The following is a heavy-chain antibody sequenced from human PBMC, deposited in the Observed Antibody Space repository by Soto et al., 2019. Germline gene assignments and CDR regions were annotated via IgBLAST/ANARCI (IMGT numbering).Heavy chain of an antibody. D-gene: IGHD5-12*01. CDR3: ARWGPAGSGYVWANLPEGTTGYFDY. Sequence: GASVKVSCKASGYTFTSYYMHCVRQAPGQGLEWMGIINPSGGSTSYAQKFQGRVTMTRDTSTSTVYMELSSLRSEDTAVYYCARWGPAGSGYVWANLPEGTTGYFDYWGQGTLVTVSS. CDR1: GYTFTSYY. V-gene: IGHV1-46*03. J-gene: IGHJ4*02. CDR2: INPSGGST.